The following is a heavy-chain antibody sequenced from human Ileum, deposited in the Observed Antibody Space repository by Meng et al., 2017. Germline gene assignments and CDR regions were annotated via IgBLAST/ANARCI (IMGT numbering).Heavy chain of an antibody. CDR1: GDRVSRNSAA. CDR2: TYYRSKWYN. CDR3: ARGSYASGWGY. D-gene: IGHD6-19*01. V-gene: IGHV6-1*01. Sequence: QVKRQQSGPGLVKPSLTLPLSCAMPGDRVSRNSAAWNWIRQSPSRGLEWLGRTYYRSKWYNDYAVSVKSRININPDTSKNEFSLHLNYVTPEDTGVYYCARGSYASGWGYWGQGTLVTVSS. J-gene: IGHJ4*02.